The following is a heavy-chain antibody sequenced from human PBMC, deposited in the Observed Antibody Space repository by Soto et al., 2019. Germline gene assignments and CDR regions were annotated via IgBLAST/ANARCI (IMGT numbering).Heavy chain of an antibody. CDR1: GGTFSSYA. Sequence: SVKVSCKASGGTFSSYAISWVRQAPGQGLEWMGGIIPIFGTANYAQKFQGRVTITADKSTSTAYMELSSLRSDDTAVYYCARHRFNYYDTTVYYYFDCWGQGTLVTVSS. CDR2: IIPIFGTA. D-gene: IGHD3-22*01. CDR3: ARHRFNYYDTTVYYYFDC. J-gene: IGHJ4*02. V-gene: IGHV1-69*06.